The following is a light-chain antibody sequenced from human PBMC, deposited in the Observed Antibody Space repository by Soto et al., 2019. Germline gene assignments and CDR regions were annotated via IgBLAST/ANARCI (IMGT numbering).Light chain of an antibody. CDR1: QSVLYSSSNNNY. CDR2: WAS. J-gene: IGKJ1*01. V-gene: IGKV4-1*01. Sequence: DIVMTQSPDSLAVSLGERATINCRSSQSVLYSSSNNNYLACYQQKPGQPPKLLIYWASTGESGVPDRFSGRGSGTDFTLTISILHAEDVAVYYCQQDCSSTLTFGQGTHVEIK. CDR3: QQDCSSTLT.